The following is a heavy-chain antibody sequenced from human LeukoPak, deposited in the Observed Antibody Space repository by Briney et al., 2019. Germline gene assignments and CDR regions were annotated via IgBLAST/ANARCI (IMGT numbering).Heavy chain of an antibody. Sequence: GGSLRLSCAASGFTFSSYAMGWVRQAPGKGLEWVSAISGGGSNTYYADSVQGRFTISRDNSKNTLYLQMNSLRAEDTAVYYCAKGAIIVARTYDYWAREPWSPSPQ. D-gene: IGHD3-22*01. V-gene: IGHV3-23*01. J-gene: IGHJ4*02. CDR1: GFTFSSYA. CDR2: ISGGGSNT. CDR3: AKGAIIVARTYDY.